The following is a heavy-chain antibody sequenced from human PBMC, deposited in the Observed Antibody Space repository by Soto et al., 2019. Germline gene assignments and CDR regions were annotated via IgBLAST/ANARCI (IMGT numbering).Heavy chain of an antibody. D-gene: IGHD2-2*01. V-gene: IGHV3-33*01. CDR2: IWYDGSNK. J-gene: IGHJ3*02. CDR1: GFTFSSYG. Sequence: GGSLRLSCAASGFTFSSYGMHWVRKAPGKGLEWVAVIWYDGSNKYYAESVKGRFTISRDNSKNTLYLQMNSLRAEDTAVYYCARGAIVVVPAATPGRDPFDIWGQGTMVTVSS. CDR3: ARGAIVVVPAATPGRDPFDI.